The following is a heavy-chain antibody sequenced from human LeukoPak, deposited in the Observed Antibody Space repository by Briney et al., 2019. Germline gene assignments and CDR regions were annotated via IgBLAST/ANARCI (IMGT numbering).Heavy chain of an antibody. V-gene: IGHV1-69*13. D-gene: IGHD6-13*01. J-gene: IGHJ5*02. CDR1: GGTFSSYA. Sequence: SVKVFCKASGGTFSSYAISWVRQAPGQGLEWMGGIIPIFGTANYAQKFQGRVTITADESTSTAYMELSSLRSEDTAVYYCARVAESRGQQLYGNWFDPWGQGTLVTVSS. CDR2: IIPIFGTA. CDR3: ARVAESRGQQLYGNWFDP.